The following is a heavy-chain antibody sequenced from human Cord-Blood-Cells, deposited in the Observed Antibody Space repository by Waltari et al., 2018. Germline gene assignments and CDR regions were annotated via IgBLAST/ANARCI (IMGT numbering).Heavy chain of an antibody. D-gene: IGHD6-6*01. CDR1: GGPISSSSYY. J-gene: IGHJ4*02. CDR3: ARAYSSSYYFDY. Sequence: QLQLQESGPGLVKPSEILSLTCTVDGGPISSSSYYWGWIRQPPGKGLEWIGSIYYSGSTYYNPSLKSRVTISVDTSKNQFSLKLSSVTAADTAVYYCARAYSSSYYFDYWGQGTLVTVSS. CDR2: IYYSGST. V-gene: IGHV4-39*01.